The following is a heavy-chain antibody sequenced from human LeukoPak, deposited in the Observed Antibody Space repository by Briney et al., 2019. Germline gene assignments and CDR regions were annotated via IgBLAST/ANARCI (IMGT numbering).Heavy chain of an antibody. CDR1: GYTFTDYY. J-gene: IGHJ4*02. Sequence: ASVKVSCKASGYTFTDYYMHWVRQAPGQGLEWMGWINPNSGGTNYAQKFQGRVTMTRDTSISTAYMELSRLRSDDTAVYYCARGLEAAAGTRYWGQGTLVTVSS. CDR2: INPNSGGT. V-gene: IGHV1-2*02. CDR3: ARGLEAAAGTRY. D-gene: IGHD6-13*01.